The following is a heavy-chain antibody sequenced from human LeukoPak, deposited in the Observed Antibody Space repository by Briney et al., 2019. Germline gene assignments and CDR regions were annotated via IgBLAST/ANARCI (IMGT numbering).Heavy chain of an antibody. J-gene: IGHJ5*02. D-gene: IGHD1-1*01. CDR1: GYTFTSYD. CDR3: ARVFAGNNWFDP. CDR2: MNPNSGNT. Sequence: ASVKVSCEASGYTFTSYDINWVRQATGQGLEWMGWMNPNSGNTGYAQKFQGRVTITRNTSISTAYMELSSLGSEDTAVYYCARVFAGNNWFDPWGQGTLVTVSS. V-gene: IGHV1-8*03.